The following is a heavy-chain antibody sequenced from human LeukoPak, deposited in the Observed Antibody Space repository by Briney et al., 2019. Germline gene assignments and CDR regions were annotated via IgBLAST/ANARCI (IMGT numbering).Heavy chain of an antibody. CDR3: ARAGPSSSWHQFDY. V-gene: IGHV3-66*01. Sequence: SGGSLRLSCAASGFTVSRNYMSWVRQAPGKGLEWVSVIYSGGRTYYADSVKGRFTISRDNSKNTLYLQMNSLRAEDTAVYYCARAGPSSSWHQFDYWGQGTLVTVSS. CDR1: GFTVSRNY. D-gene: IGHD6-13*01. CDR2: IYSGGRT. J-gene: IGHJ4*02.